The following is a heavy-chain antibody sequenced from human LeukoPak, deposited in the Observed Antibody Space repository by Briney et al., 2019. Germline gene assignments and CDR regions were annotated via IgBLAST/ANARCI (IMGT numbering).Heavy chain of an antibody. Sequence: GGSVRLSCAASGFTFSNYAMSWVRQAPGKGLEWVSSISDSGGNTYYTDSVKGRFTISRDNSKNMLYLQMNSLRAEDTAVYYCAKTFGSIAPFEYWGQGTLVTVSS. CDR1: GFTFSNYA. CDR3: AKTFGSIAPFEY. J-gene: IGHJ4*02. CDR2: ISDSGGNT. D-gene: IGHD2/OR15-2a*01. V-gene: IGHV3-23*01.